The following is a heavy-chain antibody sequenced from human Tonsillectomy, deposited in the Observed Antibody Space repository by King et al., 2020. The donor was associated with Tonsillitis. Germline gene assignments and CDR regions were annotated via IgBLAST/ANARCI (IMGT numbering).Heavy chain of an antibody. V-gene: IGHV3-30-3*01. J-gene: IGHJ4*02. Sequence: VQLVESGGGVVQTGGSLRLSCAASGFTFNAYSIHWVRPAPGRGLEWVAVISHDGITRFYAASVKGRFTISRDNSKNTLYLQMNGLRSEDTAMYYWAREKGPLHSWVYDYWGQGTLVTVSS. CDR1: GFTFNAYS. D-gene: IGHD1-14*01. CDR3: AREKGPLHSWVYDY. CDR2: ISHDGITR.